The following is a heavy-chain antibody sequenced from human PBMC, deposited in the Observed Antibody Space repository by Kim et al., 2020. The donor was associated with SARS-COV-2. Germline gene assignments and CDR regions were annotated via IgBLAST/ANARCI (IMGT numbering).Heavy chain of an antibody. D-gene: IGHD6-13*01. V-gene: IGHV4-39*01. Sequence: SLKSRVTISVGTSKNQFSLKLSSVTAADTAVYYCARHVAAAGTYYYGMDVWGQGTTVTVSS. J-gene: IGHJ6*02. CDR3: ARHVAAAGTYYYGMDV.